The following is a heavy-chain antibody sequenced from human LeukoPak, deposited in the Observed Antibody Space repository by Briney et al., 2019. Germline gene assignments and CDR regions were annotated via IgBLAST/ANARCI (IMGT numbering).Heavy chain of an antibody. Sequence: GGSLRLSCAASGFTFSSYAMSWVRQAPGKGLEWVSAISGSGGSTYYADSVKGRFTISSDNSKNTLYLQMNSLRAEDTAVYYYAKDYYYDSSGYYIVDYWGQGTLVTVSS. V-gene: IGHV3-23*01. CDR3: AKDYYYDSSGYYIVDY. CDR2: ISGSGGST. CDR1: GFTFSSYA. J-gene: IGHJ4*02. D-gene: IGHD3-22*01.